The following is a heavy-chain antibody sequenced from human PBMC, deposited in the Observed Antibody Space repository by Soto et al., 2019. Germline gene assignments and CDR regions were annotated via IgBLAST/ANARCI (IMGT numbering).Heavy chain of an antibody. CDR2: INHSGST. CDR3: ARDKITGLFDY. Sequence: PSETLSLTCTVSGGSISSYYWTWIRQPPGTGLEWIGEINHSGSTNYNPSPKSRVTISVDTSKNQFSLKLTSVTAADTAVYYCARDKITGLFDYWGQGTLVTVSS. CDR1: GGSISSYY. D-gene: IGHD2-8*02. J-gene: IGHJ4*02. V-gene: IGHV4-34*01.